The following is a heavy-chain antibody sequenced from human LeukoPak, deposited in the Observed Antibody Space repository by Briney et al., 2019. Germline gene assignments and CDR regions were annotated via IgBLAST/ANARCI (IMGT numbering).Heavy chain of an antibody. Sequence: PSETLCLTCAVSGVSISISSNYWGWIRQPPGKGLEWLGSIYDSGSTQCKPSLKSRVTISEDTSKSQCYLRVRSVTAADTAVYYCGRQGGKRPDYWGQGGLVTVS. CDR3: GRQGGKRPDY. CDR1: GVSISISSNY. D-gene: IGHD3-16*01. J-gene: IGHJ4*02. CDR2: IYDSGST. V-gene: IGHV4-39*01.